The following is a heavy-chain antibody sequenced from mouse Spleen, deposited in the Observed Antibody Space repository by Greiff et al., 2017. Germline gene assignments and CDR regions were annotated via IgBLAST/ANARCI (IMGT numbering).Heavy chain of an antibody. J-gene: IGHJ1*03. V-gene: IGHV5-6*01. D-gene: IGHD1-1*01. CDR1: GFTFSSYG. Sequence: EVQRVESGGDLVKPGGSLKLSCAASGFTFSSYGMSWVRQTPDKRLEWVATISSGGSYTYYPDSVKGRFTISRDNAKNTLYLQMSSLKSEDTAMYYCARQRDYYGSSRNWYFDVWGTGTTVTVSS. CDR3: ARQRDYYGSSRNWYFDV. CDR2: ISSGGSYT.